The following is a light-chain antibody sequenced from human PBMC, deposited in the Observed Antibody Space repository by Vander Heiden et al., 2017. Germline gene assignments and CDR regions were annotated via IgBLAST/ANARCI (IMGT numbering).Light chain of an antibody. CDR3: QAWDSSVLDV. J-gene: IGLJ1*01. Sequence: SYELTQPPSVSVPPGQAASLTCSGNNLGDKFVSWSQHKPGQSPVVVMYQDRRRPSGIPDRFAASHSGDTATLTIGDIQAMDEADYYCQAWDSSVLDVFGSGTKVTVL. V-gene: IGLV3-1*01. CDR1: NLGDKF. CDR2: QDR.